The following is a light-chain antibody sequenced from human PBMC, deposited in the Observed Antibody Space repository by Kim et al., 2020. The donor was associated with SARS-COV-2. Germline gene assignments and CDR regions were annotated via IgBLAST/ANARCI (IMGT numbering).Light chain of an antibody. CDR3: ATWDDSLSGWV. Sequence: GEGVTISCSGSSSNIGSNYVNWYQQLPGTAPKLLIYRNNQRPSGVPDRFSGSKSGTSASLAISGLRSEDEADYYCATWDDSLSGWVFGGGTQLTVL. V-gene: IGLV1-47*01. J-gene: IGLJ3*02. CDR2: RNN. CDR1: SSNIGSNY.